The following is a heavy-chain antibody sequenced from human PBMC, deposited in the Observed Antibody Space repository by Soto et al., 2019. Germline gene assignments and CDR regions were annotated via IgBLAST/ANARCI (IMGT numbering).Heavy chain of an antibody. V-gene: IGHV4-31*03. CDR2: INHSGST. Sequence: SETLSLTCTVSGGSISSGGYYWSWIRQHPGKGLEWIGEINHSGSTNFNPSLKSRVTISVDTSKNQFSLNLNSVTAADTAVYYCARGLTTVTTVRYFDYWGQGTLVTVSS. J-gene: IGHJ4*02. CDR1: GGSISSGGYY. D-gene: IGHD4-17*01. CDR3: ARGLTTVTTVRYFDY.